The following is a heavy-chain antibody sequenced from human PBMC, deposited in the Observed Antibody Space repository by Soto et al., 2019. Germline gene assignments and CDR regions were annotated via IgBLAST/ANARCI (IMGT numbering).Heavy chain of an antibody. V-gene: IGHV1-69*13. CDR1: GGTFSSYA. CDR2: IIPIFGTA. D-gene: IGHD6-19*01. Sequence: ASVKVSCKASGGTFSSYAISWVRQAPGQGLEWMGGIIPIFGTANYAQKFQGRVTITADESTSTAYMELSSLRSEDTAVYYCARELAVAGNDYYYYGMDVWGQGTTVTVSS. J-gene: IGHJ6*02. CDR3: ARELAVAGNDYYYYGMDV.